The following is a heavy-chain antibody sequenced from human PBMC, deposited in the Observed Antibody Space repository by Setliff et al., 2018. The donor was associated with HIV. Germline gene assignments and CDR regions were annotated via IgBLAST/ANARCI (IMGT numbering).Heavy chain of an antibody. Sequence: SETLSLTCTVSGGSISSYSWSWIRQPPGKGLEWIGYIYTSGSTNYNPSLKSRVTISVDTSENQFSLKLTSVTAADTAMYFCARDATSEGYMDDWGKGTTVTVSS. V-gene: IGHV4-4*08. CDR1: GGSISSYS. J-gene: IGHJ6*03. CDR2: IYTSGST. CDR3: ARDATSEGYMDD.